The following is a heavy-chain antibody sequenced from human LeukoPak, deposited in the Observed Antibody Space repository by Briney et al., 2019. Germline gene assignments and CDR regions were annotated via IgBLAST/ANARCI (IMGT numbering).Heavy chain of an antibody. J-gene: IGHJ4*02. Sequence: SETLSLTCTVSGGSISSGGYYWSWIRQHPGKGLEWIGYIYYSGSTYYNPSLKSRVTITVDTSKNQFSLKLSSVTAADTAVYYCARGEVAQGGGNFDYWGQGTLVTVSS. V-gene: IGHV4-31*03. CDR2: IYYSGST. CDR1: GGSISSGGYY. D-gene: IGHD2-21*01. CDR3: ARGEVAQGGGNFDY.